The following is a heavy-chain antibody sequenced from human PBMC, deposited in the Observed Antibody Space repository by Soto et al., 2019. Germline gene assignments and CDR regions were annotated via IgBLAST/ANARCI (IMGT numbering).Heavy chain of an antibody. Sequence: GASVKVSCKASGYSFTTSGLAWLRQAPGQRPEWMGWFSTNNADTNYAEKFQGRVTMTTDKSTTTTYMELRSLRSDDTAVYYCARELNTDSSAYYSFAYWGQGTLVTVSS. D-gene: IGHD3-22*01. CDR1: GYSFTTSG. CDR2: FSTNNADT. CDR3: ARELNTDSSAYYSFAY. V-gene: IGHV1-18*01. J-gene: IGHJ4*02.